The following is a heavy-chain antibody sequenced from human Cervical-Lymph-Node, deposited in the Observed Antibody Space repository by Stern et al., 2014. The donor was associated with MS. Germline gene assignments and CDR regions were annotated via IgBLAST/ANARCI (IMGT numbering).Heavy chain of an antibody. D-gene: IGHD5/OR15-5a*01. Sequence: VQLMQSGGGLVRPGGSLRLSCAASGFTFTNAWMNWVRQAPGKGLEWLGRIKSKADGGTTEDAAPMKGRFTISRDDSKNTVYLLMNSLKSEDTAVYYCTTSVRVSVYFDYWGQGTLVTVSS. CDR1: GFTFTNAW. CDR2: IKSKADGGTT. J-gene: IGHJ4*02. CDR3: TTSVRVSVYFDY. V-gene: IGHV3-15*01.